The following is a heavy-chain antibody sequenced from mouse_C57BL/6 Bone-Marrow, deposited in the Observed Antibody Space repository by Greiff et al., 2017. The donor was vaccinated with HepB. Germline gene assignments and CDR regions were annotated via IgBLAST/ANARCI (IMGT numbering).Heavy chain of an antibody. CDR2: INPGSGGT. V-gene: IGHV1-54*01. CDR1: GYAFTNYL. Sequence: VKLQQSGAELVRPGTSVKVSCKASGYAFTNYLIEWVKQRPGQGLEWIGVINPGSGGTNYNEKFKGKATLTADKSSSTAYMQLSSLTSEDSAVYFCARKTPFYYYAMDYWGQGTSVTVSS. J-gene: IGHJ4*01. CDR3: ARKTPFYYYAMDY.